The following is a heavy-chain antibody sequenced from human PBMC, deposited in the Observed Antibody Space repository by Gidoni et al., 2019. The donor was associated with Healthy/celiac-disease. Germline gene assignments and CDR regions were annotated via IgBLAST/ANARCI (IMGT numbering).Heavy chain of an antibody. D-gene: IGHD3-10*01. Sequence: EVQLVESGGGLVEPGGFLRLSCTGSGITFSTYWIDWVRQAPGKGLEWVANIKKDGSEKNYVDSVKGRFTVSRDNAKNSVYLQMNSLRGEDTGVYYCAREGFGPGSFWGQGSLVTGSS. J-gene: IGHJ4*02. CDR1: GITFSTYW. CDR2: IKKDGSEK. CDR3: AREGFGPGSF. V-gene: IGHV3-7*01.